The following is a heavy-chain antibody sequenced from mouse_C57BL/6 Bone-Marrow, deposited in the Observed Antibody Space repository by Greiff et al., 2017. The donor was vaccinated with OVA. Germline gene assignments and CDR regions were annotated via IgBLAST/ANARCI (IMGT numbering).Heavy chain of an antibody. CDR2: ISSGGDYI. CDR1: GFTFSSYA. CDR3: TRDGGTTVVADY. V-gene: IGHV5-9-1*02. J-gene: IGHJ2*01. Sequence: EVQRVESGEGLVKPGGSLKLSCAASGFTFSSYAMSWVRQTPEKRLEWVAYISSGGDYIYYADTVKGRFTISRDNARNTLYLQMSSLKSEDTAMYYCTRDGGTTVVADYWGQGTTLTVSS. D-gene: IGHD1-1*01.